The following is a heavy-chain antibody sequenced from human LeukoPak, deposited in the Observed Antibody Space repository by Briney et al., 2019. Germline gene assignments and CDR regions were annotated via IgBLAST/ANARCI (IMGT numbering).Heavy chain of an antibody. Sequence: SETLSLTCTVSGDSISSSAYYWSWIRQHPGKGLEWIGYIYYSGSTYYNPSLKSRVTISVDTSKNQFSLKLSSVTAADTAVYYCARDLRVDFWSGYYGYYYYGMDVWGQGTTVTVSS. J-gene: IGHJ6*02. CDR3: ARDLRVDFWSGYYGYYYYGMDV. D-gene: IGHD3-3*01. V-gene: IGHV4-31*03. CDR2: IYYSGST. CDR1: GDSISSSAYY.